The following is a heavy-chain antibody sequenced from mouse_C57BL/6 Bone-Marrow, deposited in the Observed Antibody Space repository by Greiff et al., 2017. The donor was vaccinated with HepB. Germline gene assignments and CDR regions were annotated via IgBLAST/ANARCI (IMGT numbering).Heavy chain of an antibody. CDR2: IHPNSGST. CDR1: GYTFTSYW. V-gene: IGHV1-64*01. D-gene: IGHD1-1*01. CDR3: ARGVISTVVREAYFDY. Sequence: QVQLQQPGAELVKPGASVKLSCKASGYTFTSYWMHWVKQRPGQGLEWIGMIHPNSGSTNYNEKFKSKATLTVDNSSSTAYMQLSSLTSEDSAVYYCARGVISTVVREAYFDYWGQGTTLTVSS. J-gene: IGHJ2*01.